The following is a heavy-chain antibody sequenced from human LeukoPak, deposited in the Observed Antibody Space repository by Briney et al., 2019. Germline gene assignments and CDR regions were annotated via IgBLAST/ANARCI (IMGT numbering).Heavy chain of an antibody. J-gene: IGHJ6*03. CDR3: ARHRGYYYYYIDV. V-gene: IGHV4-38-2*02. CDR1: GYSISSGYY. CDR2: IYHSGST. Sequence: SETLSLTCTVSGYSISSGYYWGWIRQPPGKGLEWIGSIYHSGSTYYNPSLKSRVTISVDTSKNQFSLKLSPVTAADTAVYYCARHRGYYYYYIDVWGKGTTVTISS.